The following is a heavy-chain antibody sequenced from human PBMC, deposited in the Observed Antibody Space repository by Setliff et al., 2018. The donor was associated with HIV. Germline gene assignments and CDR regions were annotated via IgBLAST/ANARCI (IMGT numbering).Heavy chain of an antibody. CDR3: AIGHWGLDP. J-gene: IGHJ5*02. CDR2: IDPSDSYT. V-gene: IGHV5-10-1*01. Sequence: PGESLKISCEASGNDLTTNWIHWVRQMPGKGLEWMGRIDPSDSYTTYSPPFQGHVTFSVDKSITTAYLRWSSLRASDTAIYYCAIGHWGLDPWGQGTLVTVSS. D-gene: IGHD7-27*01. CDR1: GNDLTTNW.